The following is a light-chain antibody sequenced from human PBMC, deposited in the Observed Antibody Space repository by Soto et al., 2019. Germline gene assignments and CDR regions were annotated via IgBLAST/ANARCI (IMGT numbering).Light chain of an antibody. CDR2: GAS. J-gene: IGKJ2*01. CDR1: QSVSSSSY. Sequence: EIVLTQSPGTQSLSPGERASLSCKASQSVSSSSYLAWYQQKPGQAPRLLIYGASSRATGIPDRFSGSGSGTDFTLTICRLEPEDFAVYYCHQYGSSPSYTFGQGTKLEIK. V-gene: IGKV3-20*01. CDR3: HQYGSSPSYT.